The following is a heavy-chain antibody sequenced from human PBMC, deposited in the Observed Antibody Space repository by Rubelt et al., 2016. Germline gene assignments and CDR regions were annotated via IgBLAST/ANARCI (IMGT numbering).Heavy chain of an antibody. D-gene: IGHD5-18*01. CDR2: IKGEGTDK. V-gene: IGHV3-7*01. CDR3: AIPGYSYGTSDY. Sequence: EVQLVESGGGLVQPGGSLRLSCAAAGFTFRSYWMTWVRQAPGKGLEWVANIKGEGTDKYYVDSVQGRFTISRDNAENSLYLQIDTLRAEDTAVYYCAIPGYSYGTSDYWGQGTLVTVSS. J-gene: IGHJ4*02. CDR1: GFTFRSYW.